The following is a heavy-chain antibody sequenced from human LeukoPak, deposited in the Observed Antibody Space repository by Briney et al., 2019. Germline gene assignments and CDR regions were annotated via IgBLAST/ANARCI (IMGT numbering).Heavy chain of an antibody. J-gene: IGHJ4*02. D-gene: IGHD3-16*01. Sequence: GGSLRLSCAASGFTVSSNYMSWVRQAPGKGLEWVSVIYSGGSTYYADSVKGRFTISRDNSKNTLYLQMNSLRDEDTAVYYCARDLGETDDYGDSWGQGTLVTVSS. V-gene: IGHV3-53*01. CDR2: IYSGGST. CDR1: GFTVSSNY. CDR3: ARDLGETDDYGDS.